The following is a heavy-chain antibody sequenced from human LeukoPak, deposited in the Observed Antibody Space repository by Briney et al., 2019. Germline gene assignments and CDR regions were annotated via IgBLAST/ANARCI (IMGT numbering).Heavy chain of an antibody. D-gene: IGHD6-13*01. CDR2: IYSGGST. CDR3: ARGAVAAADAFFGQ. J-gene: IGHJ4*02. CDR1: GFTFSSYA. Sequence: PGGSLRLSCAASGFTFSSYAMHWVRQAPGKGLEWVSVIYSGGSTYYADSVKGRFTISRDNSKNTLYLQMNSLRAEDTAVYYCARGAVAAADAFFGQWGQGTLVTVSS. V-gene: IGHV3-66*01.